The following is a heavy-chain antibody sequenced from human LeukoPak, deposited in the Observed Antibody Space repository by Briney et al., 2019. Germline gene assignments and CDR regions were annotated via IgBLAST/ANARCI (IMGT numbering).Heavy chain of an antibody. CDR2: IYYSGST. CDR3: ARVAAGTSL. V-gene: IGHV4-59*01. Sequence: SETLSLTCTVSGGSISSYYWSWIRQPPGKGLEWIWYIYYSGSTNYNPSLKSRVTISVDTSKNQFSLKLSSVTAADTAVYYCARVAAGTSLWGQGTLVTVSS. D-gene: IGHD6-13*01. J-gene: IGHJ4*02. CDR1: GGSISSYY.